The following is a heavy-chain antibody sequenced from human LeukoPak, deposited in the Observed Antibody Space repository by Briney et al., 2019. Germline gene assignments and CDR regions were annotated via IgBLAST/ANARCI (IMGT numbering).Heavy chain of an antibody. V-gene: IGHV1-69*06. CDR2: IIPMFGAV. Sequence: ASVKVSCKASGGTFSSYVISWVRQAPGQGLQWMGGIIPMFGAVNYAQKFQGRVTITADKSTGTAYMELSSLRSEDTAVYYCVRDYDISGPQKNFFDYWGQGTLVTVSS. D-gene: IGHD3-22*01. J-gene: IGHJ4*02. CDR1: GGTFSSYV. CDR3: VRDYDISGPQKNFFDY.